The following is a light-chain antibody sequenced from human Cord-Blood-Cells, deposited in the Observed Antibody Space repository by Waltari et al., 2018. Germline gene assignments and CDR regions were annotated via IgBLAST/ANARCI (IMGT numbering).Light chain of an antibody. CDR1: NMGSQS. J-gene: IGLJ2*01. CDR3: QVWDSSSDHPV. CDR2: YDS. Sequence: SYVLTQPPSVSVATGTTARITCGGNNMGSQSVTWYQQKPGQAPVLVIYYDSDRPSGNPERFSGSNSGNTATMTISRVEAGDEADYYCQVWDSSSDHPVFGGGTKLTVL. V-gene: IGLV3-21*04.